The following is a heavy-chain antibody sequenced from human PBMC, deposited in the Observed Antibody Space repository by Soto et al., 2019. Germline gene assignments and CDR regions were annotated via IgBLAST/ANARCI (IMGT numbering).Heavy chain of an antibody. V-gene: IGHV4-59*01. Sequence: SETLSLTCTVSGGSISSYYWSWIRQPPGKGLEWIGYIYYSGSTNYNPSLKSRVTISVDTSKNQFSLKLSSVTAADTAVYYCARHRGGTLRPDGMDVWGQGTTVTVSS. CDR1: GGSISSYY. CDR2: IYYSGST. J-gene: IGHJ6*02. CDR3: ARHRGGTLRPDGMDV. D-gene: IGHD3-10*01.